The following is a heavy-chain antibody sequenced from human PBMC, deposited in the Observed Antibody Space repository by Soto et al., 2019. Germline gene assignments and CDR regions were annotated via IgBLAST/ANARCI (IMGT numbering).Heavy chain of an antibody. D-gene: IGHD4-17*01. CDR2: ISYAGSNK. Sequence: QVQLVESGGGVVQPGRSLRLSCAASGFTFSSYGMHWVRQAPGKGLEWVAVISYAGSNKYYADSVKGRFTISRDNSKNTLYLQMNILRAEDTAVYYCAKDFTNFRARPVTPYYYYGMDVWGQGTTVTVSS. J-gene: IGHJ6*02. CDR3: AKDFTNFRARPVTPYYYYGMDV. V-gene: IGHV3-30*18. CDR1: GFTFSSYG.